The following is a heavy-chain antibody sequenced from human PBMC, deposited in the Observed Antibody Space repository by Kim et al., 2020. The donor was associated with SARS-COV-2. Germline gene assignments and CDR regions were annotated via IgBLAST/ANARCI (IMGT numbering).Heavy chain of an antibody. V-gene: IGHV3-21*01. CDR2: ISSSSSYI. CDR3: ARAGDYYGSGSYADY. CDR1: GFTFSSYS. D-gene: IGHD3-10*01. J-gene: IGHJ4*02. Sequence: GGSLRLSCAASGFTFSSYSMNWVRQAPGKGLEWVSSISSSSSYIYYADSVKGRFTISRDNAKNSLYLQMNSLRAEDTAVYYCARAGDYYGSGSYADYWGQGTLVTVSS.